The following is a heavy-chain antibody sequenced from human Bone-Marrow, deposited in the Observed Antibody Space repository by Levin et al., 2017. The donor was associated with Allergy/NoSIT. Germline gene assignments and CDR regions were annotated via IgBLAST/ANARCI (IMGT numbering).Heavy chain of an antibody. CDR3: ARAGIVGPPDAFDI. Sequence: SETLSLTCIVSGGSISSYYWSWIRQPPGKGLEWIGYIYYSGSTNYNPSLKSRVTISVDTSKNQFSLRLSSVTAADTAVYYCARAGIVGPPDAFDIWGQGTMVTVSS. V-gene: IGHV4-59*01. D-gene: IGHD1-26*01. CDR1: GGSISSYY. CDR2: IYYSGST. J-gene: IGHJ3*02.